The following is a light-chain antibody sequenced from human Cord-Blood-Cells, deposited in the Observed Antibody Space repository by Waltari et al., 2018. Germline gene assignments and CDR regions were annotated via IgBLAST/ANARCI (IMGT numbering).Light chain of an antibody. Sequence: QSALTQPASVSGSPGQSTTISCTGTSSHGGGYNYAPWYQQHPGKAPKLMIYDVSNRPSGVSNRFSGSKSGNTASLTISGLQAEDEADYYCSSYTSSSTVVFGGGTKLTVL. CDR2: DVS. CDR3: SSYTSSSTVV. J-gene: IGLJ2*01. CDR1: SSHGGGYNY. V-gene: IGLV2-14*01.